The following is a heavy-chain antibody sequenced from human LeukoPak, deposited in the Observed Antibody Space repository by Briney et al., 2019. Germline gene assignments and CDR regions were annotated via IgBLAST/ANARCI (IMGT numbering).Heavy chain of an antibody. D-gene: IGHD3-22*01. Sequence: SETLSLTCAVYGGSFSGYYWSWIRQPPGKGLEWIGEINHSGGTNYNPSLKSRVTISVDTSKNQFSLKLSSVTAADTAVYYCARDLNCYDSNAYWGQGTLVTVSS. J-gene: IGHJ4*02. V-gene: IGHV4-34*01. CDR2: INHSGGT. CDR1: GGSFSGYY. CDR3: ARDLNCYDSNAY.